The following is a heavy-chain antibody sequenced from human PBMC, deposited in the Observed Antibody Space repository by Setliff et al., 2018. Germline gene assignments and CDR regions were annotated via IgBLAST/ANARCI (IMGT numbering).Heavy chain of an antibody. D-gene: IGHD6-6*01. J-gene: IGHJ4*02. CDR1: GFTFTSYS. V-gene: IGHV3-21*04. CDR3: ARWTARAVDY. CDR2: ISSSSSYI. Sequence: VGSLRLSCVASGFTFTSYSMNWVRQAPGKGLEWVSSISSSSSYIYYADSVKGRFTISRDNAKNSLYLQMSSLRAEDTAVYYCARWTARAVDYWGQGTLVTVSS.